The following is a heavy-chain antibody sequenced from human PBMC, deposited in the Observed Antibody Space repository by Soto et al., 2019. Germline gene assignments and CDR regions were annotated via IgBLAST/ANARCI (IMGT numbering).Heavy chain of an antibody. D-gene: IGHD3-3*01. V-gene: IGHV6-1*01. CDR3: ARGGPPRRITIFGVAKGTFLDV. J-gene: IGHJ6*02. Sequence: PSQTLSLTCAISGDSVSSNSAAWNWIRQSPSRGLEWLGRTYYRSKWYNDYAVSVKSRITINPDTSKNQFSLQLNSVTPEDTAVYYCARGGPPRRITIFGVAKGTFLDVWGQGTTVTVSS. CDR1: GDSVSSNSAA. CDR2: TYYRSKWYN.